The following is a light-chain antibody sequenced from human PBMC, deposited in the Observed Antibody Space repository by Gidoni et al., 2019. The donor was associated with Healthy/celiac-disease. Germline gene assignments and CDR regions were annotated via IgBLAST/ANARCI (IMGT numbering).Light chain of an antibody. CDR1: QSVSSSY. J-gene: IGKJ2*01. V-gene: IGKV3-20*01. CDR3: QQYGSSPRT. Sequence: EIVLTQYPGTLSLSPGERATLSCRASQSVSSSYLAWYQQKPGQAPRLLIYGASSSATGLPDRFSGSGSGPDFTLTISRLGPEDFAVYSCQQYGSSPRTFXQXTKLEIK. CDR2: GAS.